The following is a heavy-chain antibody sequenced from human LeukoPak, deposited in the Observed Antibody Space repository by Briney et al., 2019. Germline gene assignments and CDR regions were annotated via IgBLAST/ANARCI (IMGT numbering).Heavy chain of an antibody. CDR2: ISSSSSYI. V-gene: IGHV3-21*01. CDR3: AMSAHGSGSYYTSTRPVVDY. J-gene: IGHJ4*02. D-gene: IGHD3-10*01. Sequence: GGSLRLSCAASGFTFSSYSMNWVRQAPGKGLEWVSSISSSSSYIYHADSVKGRFTISRDNAKNSLYLQMNSLRAEDTAVYYCAMSAHGSGSYYTSTRPVVDYWGQGTLVTVPS. CDR1: GFTFSSYS.